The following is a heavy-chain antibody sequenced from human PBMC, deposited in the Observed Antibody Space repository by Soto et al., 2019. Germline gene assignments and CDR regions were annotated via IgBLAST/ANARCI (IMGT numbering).Heavy chain of an antibody. CDR3: AREGNLGRWLQPLDF. V-gene: IGHV4-59*01. CDR1: GGSINSYY. D-gene: IGHD5-12*01. J-gene: IGHJ4*02. CDR2: IHYNGNT. Sequence: SETLSLTCTVSGGSINSYYLSWIRQPPGKGLEWIGNIHYNGNTKYNPSLKSRVTMSLDTSKNQFSLRLISVTAADTAKYFCAREGNLGRWLQPLDFWGQGTLVTVSS.